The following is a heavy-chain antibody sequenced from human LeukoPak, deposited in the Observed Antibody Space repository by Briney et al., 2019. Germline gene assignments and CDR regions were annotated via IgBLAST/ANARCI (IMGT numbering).Heavy chain of an antibody. CDR2: INPNSGGT. CDR1: GGTFSSYA. V-gene: IGHV1-2*06. D-gene: IGHD3-3*01. CDR3: ARGGYDFVYYYYGMDV. Sequence: ASVKVSCKASGGTFSSYAISWVRQAPGQGLEWMGRINPNSGGTNYAQKFQGRVTMTRDTSISTAYMELSRLRSDDTAVYYCARGGYDFVYYYYGMDVWGQGTTVTVSS. J-gene: IGHJ6*02.